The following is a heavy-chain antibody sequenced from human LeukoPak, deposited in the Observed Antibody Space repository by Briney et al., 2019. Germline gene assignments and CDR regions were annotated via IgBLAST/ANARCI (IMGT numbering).Heavy chain of an antibody. CDR1: SGSISFHY. Sequence: PSDTLSLTCSVSSGSISFHYWSWIRQPPGKGREWLGFIYYSGTTRYNPSLRGRVTMSADTSKNHFSLKLTSVTAADTAVYYCARLLNNDRSGDPDTFDIWGQGTMVTVSS. CDR2: IYYSGTT. V-gene: IGHV4-59*07. J-gene: IGHJ3*02. CDR3: ARLLNNDRSGDPDTFDI. D-gene: IGHD3-22*01.